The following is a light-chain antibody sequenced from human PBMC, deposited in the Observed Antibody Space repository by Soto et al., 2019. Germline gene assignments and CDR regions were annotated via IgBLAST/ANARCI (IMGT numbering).Light chain of an antibody. J-gene: IGLJ1*01. CDR1: SSDVGGYNY. Sequence: QSVLTQPPSASGSTGQSVTISCTGTSSDVGGYNYVSWYQQHPGKAPKLMIYEVSKRPSGVPDRFSGSKSGNTASLTVSGLQAEDEADYYCSSYAGSNIHYVFGTGTKSPS. CDR2: EVS. V-gene: IGLV2-8*01. CDR3: SSYAGSNIHYV.